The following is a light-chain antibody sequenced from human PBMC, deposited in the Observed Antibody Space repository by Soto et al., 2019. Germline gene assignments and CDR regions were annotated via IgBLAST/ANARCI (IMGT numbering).Light chain of an antibody. V-gene: IGKV3-20*01. CDR3: QQYGSSPPYT. J-gene: IGKJ2*01. Sequence: EIVLTQSPGTLSLSPGEMATLSCRASQSVSSRYLAWYQQKPGQAPSVLIYEASNRATGIPDRFSGSGSGTDFTLTISRLEPEDFAVYYCQQYGSSPPYTFGQGTKVEIK. CDR2: EAS. CDR1: QSVSSRY.